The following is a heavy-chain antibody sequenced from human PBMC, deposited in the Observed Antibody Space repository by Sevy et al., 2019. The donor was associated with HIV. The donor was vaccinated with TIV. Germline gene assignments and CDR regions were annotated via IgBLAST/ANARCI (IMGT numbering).Heavy chain of an antibody. CDR1: RFTFSGYT. CDR3: VRATYISGSDYFDY. D-gene: IGHD5-18*01. V-gene: IGHV3-21*03. Sequence: GGSLRLSCTAARFTFSGYTMNWVRQAPGKGLEWISSISSTSSYIEYSDSVKGRFTISRDNAKNSLYLQMNSLTAEDTAVYFCVRATYISGSDYFDYWGQGTLVTVSS. CDR2: ISSTSSYI. J-gene: IGHJ4*02.